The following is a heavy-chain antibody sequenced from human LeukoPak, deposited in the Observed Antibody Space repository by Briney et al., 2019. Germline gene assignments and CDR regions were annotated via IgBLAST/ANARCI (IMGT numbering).Heavy chain of an antibody. D-gene: IGHD2-2*02. V-gene: IGHV1-2*02. CDR3: ARTPTKYCSSTSCYTPYFDY. J-gene: IGHJ4*02. CDR1: GYTFTGYY. CDR2: INPNSGVT. Sequence: ASVKVSCKASGYTFTGYYMHWVRQAPGQGLEWMGWINPNSGVTNYAQKFQGRVTMTRDTSISTAYMELSRLRSDDTAVYYCARTPTKYCSSTSCYTPYFDYWGQGTLVTVSS.